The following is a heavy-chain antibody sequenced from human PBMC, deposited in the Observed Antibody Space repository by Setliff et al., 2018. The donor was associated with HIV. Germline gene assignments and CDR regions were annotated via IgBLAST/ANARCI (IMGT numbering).Heavy chain of an antibody. CDR2: INPTAGST. D-gene: IGHD3-9*01. V-gene: IGHV1-46*01. J-gene: IGHJ4*02. Sequence: ASVKVSCKPSGYTFTNYDINWVRQAPGQGFEWLGVINPTAGSTTLEQKFQGRLTLTRDASTETVYMELTSLRSGDTAVYYCASHAKTVDTGLFDYWGQGTQVTVSS. CDR1: GYTFTNYD. CDR3: ASHAKTVDTGLFDY.